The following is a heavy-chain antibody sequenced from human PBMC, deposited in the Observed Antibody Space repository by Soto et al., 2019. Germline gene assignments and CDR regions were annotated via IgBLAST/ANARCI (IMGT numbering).Heavy chain of an antibody. D-gene: IGHD3-22*01. CDR2: IYYSGST. V-gene: IGHV4-59*08. CDR1: GGSISSYY. CDR3: ARHWLQYYVDSSGPFDH. Sequence: PSETLSLTCTVSGGSISSYYWSWIRQPPWKGLEWIGYIYYSGSTNYNPSLKSRVTISVDTSKNQFSLKLSSVTAADTAVYYCARHWLQYYVDSSGPFDHWGQGTLVTVSS. J-gene: IGHJ4*02.